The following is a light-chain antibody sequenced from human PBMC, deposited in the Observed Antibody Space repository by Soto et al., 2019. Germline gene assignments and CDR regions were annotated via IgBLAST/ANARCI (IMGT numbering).Light chain of an antibody. CDR2: DAS. Sequence: DIQMTQSPSTLSASVGDRVTITCRASQSINDWLAWYQQKPGKAPKLLIYDASNLESGVPSRFSGSGFGTEFTLTISSLQPDDFATYYCQQFFNYPRTFGQGTNVEIK. CDR1: QSINDW. J-gene: IGKJ1*01. V-gene: IGKV1-5*01. CDR3: QQFFNYPRT.